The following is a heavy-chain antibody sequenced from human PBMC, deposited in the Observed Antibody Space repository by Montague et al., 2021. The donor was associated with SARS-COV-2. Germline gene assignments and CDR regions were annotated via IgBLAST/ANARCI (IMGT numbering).Heavy chain of an antibody. D-gene: IGHD1-14*01. Sequence: SETLSLTCTVSGGSISSYYWSWIRQPAGKGLEWIGLIYTSGSTNYNPSLKSRVTMSLDTSKNQFSLKLRSATAADTAVYYCARGSFGMGAFDIWGQGTMVTVSS. CDR2: IYTSGST. V-gene: IGHV4-4*07. CDR3: ARGSFGMGAFDI. CDR1: GGSISSYY. J-gene: IGHJ3*02.